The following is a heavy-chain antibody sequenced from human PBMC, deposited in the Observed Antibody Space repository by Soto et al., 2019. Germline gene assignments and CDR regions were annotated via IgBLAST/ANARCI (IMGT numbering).Heavy chain of an antibody. CDR2: IYYSGST. V-gene: IGHV4-59*01. CDR3: GGGYYYGMDV. J-gene: IGHJ6*02. Sequence: SETLSLTCTVSGGSLRNYYWSWIRQPPGKGLEWIGYIYYSGSTNYNPSLKSRVTISVDTSKNQFSLKLSSVTAADTAVYYCGGGYYYGMDVWGQGTTVTVSS. CDR1: GGSLRNYY.